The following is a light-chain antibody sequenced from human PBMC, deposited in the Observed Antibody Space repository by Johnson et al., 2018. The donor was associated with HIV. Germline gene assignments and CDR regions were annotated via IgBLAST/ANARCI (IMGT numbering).Light chain of an antibody. CDR3: GTWDSSLSAGEV. CDR2: DNN. V-gene: IGLV1-51*01. CDR1: SSNFGNNY. J-gene: IGLJ1*01. Sequence: QSVLTQPPSVSAAPGQKVTISCSTNSSNFGNNYVSWYQQLPGTAPKLLIYDNNKRPSGIPDRFSGSKSGTSATLGITGLQTGDEADYYCGTWDSSLSAGEVFGTGTKVTVL.